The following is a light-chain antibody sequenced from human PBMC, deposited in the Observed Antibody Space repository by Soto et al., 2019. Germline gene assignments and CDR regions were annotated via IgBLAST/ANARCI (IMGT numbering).Light chain of an antibody. CDR1: SRDVDAYNY. V-gene: IGLV2-8*01. CDR3: SSYAGRSVV. Sequence: QSALTQPPSASGSPGQSVTISCTGTSRDVDAYNYVSWYQQSPGRAPKLIIYEVNIRPSGVPDRFSASKSGNTASLTVSGLQAEDEGDYYCSSYAGRSVVFGGGTKLTVL. CDR2: EVN. J-gene: IGLJ2*01.